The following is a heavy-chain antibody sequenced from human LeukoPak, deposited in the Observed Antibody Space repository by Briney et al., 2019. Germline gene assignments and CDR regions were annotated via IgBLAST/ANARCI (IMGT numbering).Heavy chain of an antibody. Sequence: SETLSLTCTVSGGSISTYYWSWIRQPPGKGLEWIGFIYCSGSTNYNPSLKSRVTISVDTSKNQFFLKLNSVTAADTAVYYCARTFDILSGIDAFDIWGQGTMVSVSS. D-gene: IGHD3-9*01. V-gene: IGHV4-59*01. J-gene: IGHJ3*02. CDR1: GGSISTYY. CDR3: ARTFDILSGIDAFDI. CDR2: IYCSGST.